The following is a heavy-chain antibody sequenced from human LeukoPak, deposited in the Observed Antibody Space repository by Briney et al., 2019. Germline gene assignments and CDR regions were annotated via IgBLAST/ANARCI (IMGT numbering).Heavy chain of an antibody. V-gene: IGHV4-34*01. J-gene: IGHJ3*02. Sequence: SETLSLTCAVYGGSFSGYYWSWIRQPPGKGLEWIGEINHSGSTYYNPSLKSRVTISVDTSKNQFSLKLSSVTAADTAVYYCARGPYYYLSRPPLDIWGQGTMVTVSS. CDR2: INHSGST. D-gene: IGHD3-10*01. CDR1: GGSFSGYY. CDR3: ARGPYYYLSRPPLDI.